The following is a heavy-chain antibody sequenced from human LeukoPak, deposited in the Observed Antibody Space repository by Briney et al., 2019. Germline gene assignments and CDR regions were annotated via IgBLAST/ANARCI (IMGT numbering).Heavy chain of an antibody. CDR2: ISGSGGST. CDR3: AKTRPLDSSSWSHGDY. Sequence: GGSLRLSCAASGFTFSSYAMSWVRQAPGKGLEWVSAISGSGGSTYYADSVKGRFTISRDNSKNTLYLQMNSLRAEDTAVYYCAKTRPLDSSSWSHGDYWGQGTLVTVSS. D-gene: IGHD6-13*01. V-gene: IGHV3-23*01. J-gene: IGHJ4*02. CDR1: GFTFSSYA.